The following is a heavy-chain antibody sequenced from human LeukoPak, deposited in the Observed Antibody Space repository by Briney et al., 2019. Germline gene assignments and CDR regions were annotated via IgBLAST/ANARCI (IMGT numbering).Heavy chain of an antibody. CDR3: ARDPSNRRSRSDY. Sequence: PWGSPRVSCAASGFTFSSYSRNWVRQATGKGLEWVSYISSSSSSIYYAYSVKGRFTISRDNAKNSLYLQMNKLRAKCTAVYYFARDPSNRRSRSDYWGQGTLVTVSS. CDR1: GFTFSSYS. D-gene: IGHD1-26*01. CDR2: ISSSSSSI. V-gene: IGHV3-48*01. J-gene: IGHJ4*02.